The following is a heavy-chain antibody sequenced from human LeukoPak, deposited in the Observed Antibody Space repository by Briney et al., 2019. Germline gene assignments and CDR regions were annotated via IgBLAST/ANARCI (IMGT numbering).Heavy chain of an antibody. CDR1: GGSISSGSYY. V-gene: IGHV4-39*07. J-gene: IGHJ6*02. Sequence: SETLSLTCTVSGGSISSGSYYWGWIRQPPGKGLEWIGEINHSGSTNYNPSLKSRVTISVDTSKNQFSLKLSSVTAADTAVYYCARRLRFGEGRGMDVWGQGTTVTVSS. D-gene: IGHD3-10*01. CDR3: ARRLRFGEGRGMDV. CDR2: INHSGST.